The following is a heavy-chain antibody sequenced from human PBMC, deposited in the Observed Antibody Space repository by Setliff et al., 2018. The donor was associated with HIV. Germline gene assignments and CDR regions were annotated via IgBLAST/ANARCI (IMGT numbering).Heavy chain of an antibody. CDR2: INAANGNT. CDR3: ARGQLGFGPPRGMDV. D-gene: IGHD6-13*01. CDR1: GYTFTTYA. J-gene: IGHJ6*02. V-gene: IGHV1-3*01. Sequence: VASVKVSCKASGYTFTTYAMHWVRQAPGQRLEWMGWINAANGNTKYSQKFQGRVTIIRDTSASTAYMELRSLRSEDTAVYYCARGQLGFGPPRGMDVWGQGTTVTVSS.